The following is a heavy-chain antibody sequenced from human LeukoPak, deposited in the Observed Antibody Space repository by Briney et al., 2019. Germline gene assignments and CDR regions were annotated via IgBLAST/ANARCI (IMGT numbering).Heavy chain of an antibody. D-gene: IGHD6-13*01. Sequence: GGSLRLSCAASGFTFSSYSMNWVRQAPGKGLEWGSSISSSSSYIYYADSVKGRFTISRDNAKNSLYLQMNSLRAEDTAVYYCARDPSSYSSSWPYYFDYWGQGTLVTVSS. CDR2: ISSSSSYI. CDR1: GFTFSSYS. CDR3: ARDPSSYSSSWPYYFDY. J-gene: IGHJ4*02. V-gene: IGHV3-21*01.